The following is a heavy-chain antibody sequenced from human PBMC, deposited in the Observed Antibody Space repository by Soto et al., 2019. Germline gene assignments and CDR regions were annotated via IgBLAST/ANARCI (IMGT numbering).Heavy chain of an antibody. CDR1: GFTFSSYA. D-gene: IGHD6-19*01. J-gene: IGHJ1*01. CDR2: ISYDGSNK. V-gene: IGHV3-30-3*01. Sequence: GGSLRLSCAASGFTFSSYAMHWVRQAPGKGLEWVAVISYDGSNKYYADSVKGRFTISRDNSKNTLYLQMNSLRAEDTAVYYCARVGFVAGAEYFQHWGQGTLVTVSS. CDR3: ARVGFVAGAEYFQH.